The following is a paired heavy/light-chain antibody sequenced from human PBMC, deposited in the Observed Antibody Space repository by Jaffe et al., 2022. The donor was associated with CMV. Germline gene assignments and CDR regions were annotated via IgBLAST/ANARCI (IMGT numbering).Heavy chain of an antibody. V-gene: IGHV3-43*01. D-gene: IGHD1-26*01. J-gene: IGHJ4*02. Sequence: EVQLVESGGVVVQPGGSLRLSCAASGFTFDDYTMHWVRQAPGKGLEWVSLISWDGGSTYYADSVKGRFTISRDNSKNSLYLQMNSLRTEDTALYYCAKDAPPGVYSGSYFDYWGQGTLVTVSS. CDR3: AKDAPPGVYSGSYFDY. CDR1: GFTFDDYT. CDR2: ISWDGGST.
Light chain of an antibody. V-gene: IGKV3-20*01. Sequence: EIVLTQSPGTLSLSPGERATLSCRASQSVSSSYLAWYQQKPGQAPRLLIYGASSRATGIPDRFSGSGSGTDFTLTISRLEPEDFAVYYCQQYGSSPRVTFGQGTRLEIK. CDR3: QQYGSSPRVT. CDR1: QSVSSSY. J-gene: IGKJ5*01. CDR2: GAS.